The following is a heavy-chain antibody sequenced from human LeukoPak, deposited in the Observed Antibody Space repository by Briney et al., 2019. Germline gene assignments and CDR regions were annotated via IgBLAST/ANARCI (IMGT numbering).Heavy chain of an antibody. CDR1: GGSISSYY. CDR3: ARTGPTWIQLWPPLD. D-gene: IGHD5-18*01. Sequence: PSETLSLTCTVSGGSISSYYWSWIRQPSGKGLEWIGYIYYSGSTNYNPSLKSRVTISVDTSKNQFSLKLSSVTAADTAVYYCARTGPTWIQLWPPLDWGQGTLVTVSS. J-gene: IGHJ4*02. V-gene: IGHV4-59*01. CDR2: IYYSGST.